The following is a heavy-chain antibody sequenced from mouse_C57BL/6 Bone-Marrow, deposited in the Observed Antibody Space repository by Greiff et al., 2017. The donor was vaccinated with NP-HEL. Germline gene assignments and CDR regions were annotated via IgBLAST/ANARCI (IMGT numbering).Heavy chain of an antibody. V-gene: IGHV1-64*01. J-gene: IGHJ4*01. CDR2: IHPNSGST. Sequence: QVQLQQPGAELVKPGASVKLSCKASGYTFTSYWMHWVKQRPGQGLEWIGIIHPNSGSTNYNEKFKGKATLTVDKSSSTAYMQLSSLTSEDSAVYYCARDGCYSYAMDYWGQGTSVTVSS. CDR3: ARDGCYSYAMDY. D-gene: IGHD2-3*01. CDR1: GYTFTSYW.